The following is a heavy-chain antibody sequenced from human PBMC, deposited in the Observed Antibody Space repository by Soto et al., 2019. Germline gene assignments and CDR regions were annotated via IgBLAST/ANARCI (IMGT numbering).Heavy chain of an antibody. D-gene: IGHD1-26*01. Sequence: SETLSLTCTVSGGSISSYYWSWIRQPPGKGLEWIGYIYYSGSTNYNPSLKSRVTISVDTSKNQFSLKLSSVTAADTAVYYCARAPNKSSGVHYYYGMDVWGQGTTVTVSS. CDR2: IYYSGST. V-gene: IGHV4-59*08. CDR1: GGSISSYY. CDR3: ARAPNKSSGVHYYYGMDV. J-gene: IGHJ6*02.